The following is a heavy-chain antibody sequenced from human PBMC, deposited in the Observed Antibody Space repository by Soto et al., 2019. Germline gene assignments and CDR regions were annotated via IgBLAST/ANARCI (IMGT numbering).Heavy chain of an antibody. CDR2: IYRGGSP. J-gene: IGHJ6*02. V-gene: IGHV3-66*01. D-gene: IGHD6-13*01. CDR3: VRDPRYITNWEIYGMDV. CDR1: GCTLSTHH. Sequence: GGCLRLSFAASGCTLSTHHISRVRPVPGKGLEWVSVIYRGGSPYYAESVKGRFTISRDTSKNTLYLQMNSLRAEDTAVYYCVRDPRYITNWEIYGMDVWGQGTTVTVSS.